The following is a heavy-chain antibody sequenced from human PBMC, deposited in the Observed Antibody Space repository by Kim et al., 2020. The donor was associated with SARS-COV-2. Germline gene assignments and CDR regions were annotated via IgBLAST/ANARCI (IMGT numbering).Heavy chain of an antibody. CDR3: ARFGPTATLDY. J-gene: IGHJ4*02. V-gene: IGHV3-7*03. CDR2: IKEDGSEK. CDR1: EFTFSSFW. D-gene: IGHD2-21*02. Sequence: GGSLRLSCAALEFTFSSFWMSWVRQAPGKGPEWVATIKEDGSEKYYVDSVKGRFTMSRDNAKTSLFLQMNSLTAEDTAVYFCARFGPTATLDYWGQGT.